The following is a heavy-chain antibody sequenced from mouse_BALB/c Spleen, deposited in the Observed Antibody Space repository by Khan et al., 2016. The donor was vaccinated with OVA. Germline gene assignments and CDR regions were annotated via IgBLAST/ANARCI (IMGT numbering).Heavy chain of an antibody. CDR3: AINTHMNTAVIDY. V-gene: IGHV2-6*02. Sequence: VQLKQSGPGLVALSQSLSITCTVPGFSLTSYGVHWVRQPPGKGLEWLVVLWSDGKTTYNLTLKSRLSISTDNSKSQVFLSMYSLQTDDTAMYCRAINTHMNTAVIDYWGQGTSVTVSS. CDR1: GFSLTSYG. D-gene: IGHD2-4*01. J-gene: IGHJ4*01. CDR2: LWSDGKT.